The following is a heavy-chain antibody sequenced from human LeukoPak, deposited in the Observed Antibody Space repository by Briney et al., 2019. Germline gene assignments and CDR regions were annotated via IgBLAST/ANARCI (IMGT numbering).Heavy chain of an antibody. CDR2: IDSNGGGA. CDR3: ARAKYSSRWSLDY. V-gene: IGHV3-74*03. CDR1: GFTFSSYE. D-gene: IGHD6-13*01. J-gene: IGHJ4*02. Sequence: GGSLRLSCAASGFTFSSYEMNWVRQAPGKGLEWVSRIDSNGGGATYADSVKGRFTTSRDNGNNTMYLQMNSLRAEDTAIYYCARAKYSSRWSLDYWGQGALVTVSS.